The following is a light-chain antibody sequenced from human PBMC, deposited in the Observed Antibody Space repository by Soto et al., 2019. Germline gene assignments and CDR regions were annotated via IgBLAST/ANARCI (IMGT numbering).Light chain of an antibody. CDR3: QQYTGWLRT. Sequence: EIVLTQSPATLSVSPGERATLSCRASQSVGSNFAWYQQKAGQTPRLLIYDVSNRATGIPTRFSGSGSGTDFTLTISSLEPEDFAVYYCQQYTGWLRTFGAGTKVEI. CDR2: DVS. CDR1: QSVGSN. J-gene: IGKJ4*01. V-gene: IGKV3-11*01.